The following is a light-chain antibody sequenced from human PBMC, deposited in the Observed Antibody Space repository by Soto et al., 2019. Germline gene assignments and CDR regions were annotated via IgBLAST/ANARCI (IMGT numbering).Light chain of an antibody. CDR2: GTS. Sequence: EIVMTQSPATLSVSPGERATLSCRASQSVSSNLVWYQQKPGQAPRLLIYGTSTRATGIPARFSGSGSGTDFTLTISRLEPEDFAVYYCQQRSNWPPITFGQGTRLEIK. J-gene: IGKJ5*01. CDR1: QSVSSN. CDR3: QQRSNWPPIT. V-gene: IGKV3-15*01.